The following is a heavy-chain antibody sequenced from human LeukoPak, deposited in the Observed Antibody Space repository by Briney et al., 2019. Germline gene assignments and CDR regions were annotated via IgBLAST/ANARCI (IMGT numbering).Heavy chain of an antibody. J-gene: IGHJ4*02. CDR2: ISAYNGNT. CDR3: ARGGGDSIFVYYFDY. CDR1: GYTFTSYG. D-gene: IGHD2-21*02. Sequence: ASVKVSCKASGYTFTSYGISWVRQAPGQGLECMGWISAYNGNTNYAQKLQGRVTMTTDTSTSTAYMELSSLRSDDTAMYYCARGGGDSIFVYYFDYWGQGTLVTVSS. V-gene: IGHV1-18*01.